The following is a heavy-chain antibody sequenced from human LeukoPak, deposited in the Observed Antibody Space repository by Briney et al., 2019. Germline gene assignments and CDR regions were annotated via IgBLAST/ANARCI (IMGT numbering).Heavy chain of an antibody. J-gene: IGHJ6*03. D-gene: IGHD2/OR15-2a*01. Sequence: PGSSLTLSCACSGFIFNQYVSSGVRQPPASLVEFVSAVSSSGFSTYYADSVKGRFTISRDNFKNTLYLQLNSLRGEDTAVYYCVKEADNSGTYYMDVWGKGTTVTVSS. CDR2: VSSSGFST. CDR3: VKEADNSGTYYMDV. CDR1: GFIFNQYV. V-gene: IGHV3-23*01.